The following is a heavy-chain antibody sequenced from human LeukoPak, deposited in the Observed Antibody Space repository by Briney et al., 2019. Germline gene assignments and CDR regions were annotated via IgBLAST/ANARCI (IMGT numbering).Heavy chain of an antibody. D-gene: IGHD1-14*01. J-gene: IGHJ3*01. V-gene: IGHV3-7*01. CDR2: IKKDGSEE. Sequence: GGSLRLSCAASGFTLNSYLMSWVRQAPGRGLEWVANIKKDGSEESYLDSVKGRFTVSRDNAKNSLFLQMNSLRGENTAVYYCARSNPNRNALDLWGQGTMVTISS. CDR1: GFTLNSYL. CDR3: ARSNPNRNALDL.